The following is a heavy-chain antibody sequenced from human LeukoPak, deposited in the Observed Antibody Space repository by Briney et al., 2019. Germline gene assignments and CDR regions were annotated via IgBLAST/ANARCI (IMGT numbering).Heavy chain of an antibody. Sequence: GASVKVSCKASGYTFTSYDINWVRQATGQGLEWMGWMNPNSGNTGYAQKFQGRVTITRNTSISTAYMELSSLRSEDTAVYYCARSPGGYYDYVWGSYRPLDIWGQGTMVTVSS. D-gene: IGHD3-16*02. V-gene: IGHV1-8*01. CDR2: MNPNSGNT. CDR3: ARSPGGYYDYVWGSYRPLDI. CDR1: GYTFTSYD. J-gene: IGHJ3*02.